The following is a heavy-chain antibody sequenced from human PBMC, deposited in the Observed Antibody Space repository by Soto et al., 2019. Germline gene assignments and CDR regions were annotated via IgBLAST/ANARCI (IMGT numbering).Heavy chain of an antibody. J-gene: IGHJ6*02. CDR3: AREYIGATRGSYYYYGMDV. V-gene: IGHV3-33*01. Sequence: PGGSLRLSCAASGFTFSSYGMHWVRQAPGKGLEWVAVIWYDGSNKYYADSVKGQFTISRDNSKNTLYLQMNSLRAEDTAVYYCAREYIGATRGSYYYYGMDVWGQGTTVTVSS. CDR2: IWYDGSNK. D-gene: IGHD1-26*01. CDR1: GFTFSSYG.